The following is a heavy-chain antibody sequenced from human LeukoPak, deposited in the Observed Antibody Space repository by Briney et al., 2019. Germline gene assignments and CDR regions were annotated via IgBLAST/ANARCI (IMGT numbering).Heavy chain of an antibody. J-gene: IGHJ6*02. CDR3: ARDLGSPPKYYDFWSGYYSKEDV. V-gene: IGHV4-4*07. Sequence: SETLSLTCTVSGGSISSYYWSWIRQPAGKGLEWIGRIYNSGSTKYNPSLKSRVTMSVDTSKNQFSLKLSSVTAADTAVYYCARDLGSPPKYYDFWSGYYSKEDVWGQGTTVTVSS. CDR2: IYNSGST. D-gene: IGHD3-3*01. CDR1: GGSISSYY.